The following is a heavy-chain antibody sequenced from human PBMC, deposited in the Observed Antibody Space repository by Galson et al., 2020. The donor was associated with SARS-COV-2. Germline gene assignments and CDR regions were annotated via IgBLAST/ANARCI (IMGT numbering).Heavy chain of an antibody. J-gene: IGHJ4*02. CDR1: GYTFTGYY. CDR2: ISPNSGGT. Sequence: KISCKASGYTFTGYYLHWVRQAPGQGLEWVGWISPNSGGTNYAQKFQGRVTMTRDTSISTAYMELSRLRSDDTAVYYCARVPINQYDDSGYYYYFDYWGQGTLVTVSS. CDR3: ARVPINQYDDSGYYYYFDY. V-gene: IGHV1-2*02. D-gene: IGHD3-22*01.